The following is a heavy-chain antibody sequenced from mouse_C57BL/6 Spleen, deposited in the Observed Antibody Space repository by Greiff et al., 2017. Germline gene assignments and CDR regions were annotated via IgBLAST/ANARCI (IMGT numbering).Heavy chain of an antibody. CDR3: ARDYGSHYFDY. J-gene: IGHJ2*01. D-gene: IGHD1-1*01. CDR2: IGPGSGST. Sequence: QVQLQQSGAELVKPGASVKISCKASGYTFTDYYINWVQQRPGQGLGWVGKIGPGSGSTYYTEKLKGKATLTADNSSSTAYMQLSSLTSEDSAVYFCARDYGSHYFDYWVQGTTLTVSS. CDR1: GYTFTDYY. V-gene: IGHV1-77*01.